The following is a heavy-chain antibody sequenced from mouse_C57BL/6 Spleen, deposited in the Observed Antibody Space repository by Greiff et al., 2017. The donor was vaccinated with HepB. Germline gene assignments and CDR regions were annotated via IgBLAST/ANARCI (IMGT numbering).Heavy chain of an antibody. V-gene: IGHV1-64*01. Sequence: QVQLKQPGAELVKPGASVKLSCKASGYTFTSYWMHWVKQRPGQGLEWIGMIHPNSGSTNYNEKFKSKATLTVDKSSSPAYMQLSSLTSEESAVYYCADLLGLVMDYWGQGTSVTVSS. CDR2: IHPNSGST. CDR3: ADLLGLVMDY. J-gene: IGHJ4*01. CDR1: GYTFTSYW. D-gene: IGHD2-1*01.